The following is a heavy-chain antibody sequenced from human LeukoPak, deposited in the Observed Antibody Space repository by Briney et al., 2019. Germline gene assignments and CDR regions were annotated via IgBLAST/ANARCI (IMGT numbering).Heavy chain of an antibody. CDR2: IWYDGSNK. Sequence: PGGSLRLSCAASGFIFSSYGMHWVRQAPGKGLEWVAVIWYDGSNKYYADSVEGRFTISRDNSKNTLYLQMNSLRAEDTAVYYCARDPAYYYDSSGSLDYWGQGTLVTVSS. D-gene: IGHD3-22*01. V-gene: IGHV3-33*01. CDR3: ARDPAYYYDSSGSLDY. J-gene: IGHJ4*02. CDR1: GFIFSSYG.